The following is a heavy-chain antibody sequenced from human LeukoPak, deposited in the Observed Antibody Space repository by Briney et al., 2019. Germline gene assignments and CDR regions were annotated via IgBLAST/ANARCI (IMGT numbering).Heavy chain of an antibody. D-gene: IGHD2-8*01. Sequence: SETLSLTCTVSGGSISSSYWSWIRQPPGKGLEWIGEINHSGSTNYNPSLKSRVTISVDTSKNQFSLKLSSVTAADTAVYYCARGRSNGWFYWGQGTLVTVSS. CDR1: GGSISSSY. CDR2: INHSGST. CDR3: ARGRSNGWFY. V-gene: IGHV4-34*01. J-gene: IGHJ4*02.